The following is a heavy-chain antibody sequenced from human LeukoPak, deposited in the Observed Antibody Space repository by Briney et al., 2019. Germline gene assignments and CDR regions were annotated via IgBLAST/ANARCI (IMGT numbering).Heavy chain of an antibody. Sequence: GGSLRLSCAASRFTFSSYTMSWVRQAPGKGLEWVSTITTSDGNTYYADSVKGRFTVSRDNSKNTLFLQMNSLRAEDTAVYYCAKDGGLWVSAHWGDSWGRGTLVTVSS. V-gene: IGHV3-23*01. CDR2: ITTSDGNT. CDR1: RFTFSSYT. J-gene: IGHJ4*02. D-gene: IGHD7-27*01. CDR3: AKDGGLWVSAHWGDS.